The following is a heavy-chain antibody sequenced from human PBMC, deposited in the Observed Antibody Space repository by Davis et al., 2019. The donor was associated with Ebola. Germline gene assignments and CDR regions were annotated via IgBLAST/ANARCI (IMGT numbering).Heavy chain of an antibody. D-gene: IGHD1-26*01. J-gene: IGHJ6*02. V-gene: IGHV3-73*01. Sequence: GESLKISCAASGFTFSGSAMHWVRQASGKGLEWVGRIRSKANSYATAYAASVKGRFPISRDDSKNTAYLQMNSLKTEDTAVYYCTRVDSGSYYYYYYYGMDVWGQGTTVTVSS. CDR2: IRSKANSYAT. CDR1: GFTFSGSA. CDR3: TRVDSGSYYYYYYYGMDV.